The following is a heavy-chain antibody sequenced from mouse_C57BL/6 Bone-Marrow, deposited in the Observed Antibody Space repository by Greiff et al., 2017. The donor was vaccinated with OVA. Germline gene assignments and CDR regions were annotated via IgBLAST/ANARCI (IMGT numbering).Heavy chain of an antibody. CDR3: ARGGYYDYNWYFDV. V-gene: IGHV1-82*01. CDR2: IYPGDGDT. CDR1: GYAFSSSW. J-gene: IGHJ1*03. Sequence: QVQLQQSGPELVKPGASVKISCKASGYAFSSSWMNWVKQRPGKGLEWIGRIYPGDGDTNYNGKFKGKATLTADKSSSTAYMQLSSLTSEDSAVYYCARGGYYDYNWYFDVWGTGTTVTVSS. D-gene: IGHD2-4*01.